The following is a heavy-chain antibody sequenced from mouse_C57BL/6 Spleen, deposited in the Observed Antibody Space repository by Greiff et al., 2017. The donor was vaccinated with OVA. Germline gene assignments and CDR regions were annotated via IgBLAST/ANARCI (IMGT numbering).Heavy chain of an antibody. CDR2: ISYDGSN. V-gene: IGHV3-6*01. CDR3: ARGANFSSSWFAY. CDR1: GYSITSGYY. Sequence: EVQLVESGPGLVKPSQSLSLTCSVTGYSITSGYYWNWIRQFPGNKLEWMGYISYDGSNNYNPSLKNRISITRDTSKNQFFLKLNSVTTEDTATYYCARGANFSSSWFAYWGQGTLVTVSA. J-gene: IGHJ3*01. D-gene: IGHD2-12*01.